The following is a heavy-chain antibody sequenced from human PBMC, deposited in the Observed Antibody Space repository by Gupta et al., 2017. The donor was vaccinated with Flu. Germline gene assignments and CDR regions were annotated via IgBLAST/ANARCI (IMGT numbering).Heavy chain of an antibody. CDR3: TKGTTQFDS. CDR1: GFTFSGSA. Sequence: EVQLLESGGGSVQPGGSLRLSCAAFGFTFSGSAMSRVRQSQGQWLEWVSSVKAGSGTFDADSVKGLFTISRDNSKDTLFLQMDSLRAEDTAIYYCTKGTTQFDSWGQGTLVTVSS. J-gene: IGHJ4*02. CDR2: VKAGSGT. V-gene: IGHV3-23*01. D-gene: IGHD1-1*01.